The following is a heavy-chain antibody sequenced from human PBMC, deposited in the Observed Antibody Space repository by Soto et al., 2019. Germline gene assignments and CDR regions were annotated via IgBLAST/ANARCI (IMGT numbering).Heavy chain of an antibody. D-gene: IGHD1-7*01. V-gene: IGHV3-23*01. CDR3: AAATWNWGWGP. CDR1: GFTLSDYA. J-gene: IGHJ5*02. Sequence: EVQVLESGGGVVQTGGSLRLSCAASGFTLSDYAMTWVRQAPGKGLEWVSAIRPGGGSTYYADSVKGRFTISRDDSKKPLHLQMNSVTVEDTAVYYCAAATWNWGWGPWGQGALVTVSS. CDR2: IRPGGGST.